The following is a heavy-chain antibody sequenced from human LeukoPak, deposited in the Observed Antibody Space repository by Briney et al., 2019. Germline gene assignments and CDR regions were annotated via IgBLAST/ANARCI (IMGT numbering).Heavy chain of an antibody. CDR3: AKGRYGDYYDGFDV. J-gene: IGHJ3*01. Sequence: GGSLRLSCAASGFTFSSYAMSWVRQAPGRGLEWVSAISGSGGSTYYVDSVKGRFIMSRDNSKDMLFLQMTGLRAEDTALYYCAKGRYGDYYDGFDVWGQGTLVTVSS. CDR1: GFTFSSYA. CDR2: ISGSGGST. D-gene: IGHD4-17*01. V-gene: IGHV3-23*01.